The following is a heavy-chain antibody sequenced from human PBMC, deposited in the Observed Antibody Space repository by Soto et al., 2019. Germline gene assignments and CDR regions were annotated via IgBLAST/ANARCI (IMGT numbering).Heavy chain of an antibody. CDR1: GFTFSSYA. Sequence: EVQLLESGGGLVQPGGSLRLSCAASGFTFSSYAMSWVRQAPGKGLEWVSAISGSGGSTYYADSVKGRFTISRDNSKNTLYLQMNSLRAEDTAVYYCAKTGRAATYYYYGTDVWGQGTTVTVSS. CDR2: ISGSGGST. CDR3: AKTGRAATYYYYGTDV. V-gene: IGHV3-23*01. D-gene: IGHD2-15*01. J-gene: IGHJ6*02.